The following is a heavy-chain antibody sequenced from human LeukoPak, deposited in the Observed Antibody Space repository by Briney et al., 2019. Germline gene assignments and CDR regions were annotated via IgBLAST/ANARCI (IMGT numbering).Heavy chain of an antibody. CDR2: INSDGSST. CDR3: ARDDPGIGIDY. J-gene: IGHJ4*02. CDR1: GFSFSSYW. Sequence: GGSLRLSCAASGFSFSSYWMHWVGQAPGKGLVWVSHINSDGSSTTYADSVKGRFTISRDNAKSTLYLQMNSLRAEDTAVYYCARDDPGIGIDYWGQGTLVTVSS. V-gene: IGHV3-74*01. D-gene: IGHD1-26*01.